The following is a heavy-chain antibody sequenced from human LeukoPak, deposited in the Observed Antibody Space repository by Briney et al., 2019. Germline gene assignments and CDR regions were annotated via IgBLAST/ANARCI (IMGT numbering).Heavy chain of an antibody. J-gene: IGHJ4*02. CDR3: AIYSGGSCYYDY. V-gene: IGHV3-7*01. CDR1: GFTFSSYW. Sequence: GGSLRLSCAASGFTFSSYWMSWVRQAPGKGLEGVANIKQDGSEKYYVDSVKGRFTISRDNAKNSLYLQMNSLRAEDTAVYYCAIYSGGSCYYDYWGQGTLITVSS. D-gene: IGHD2-15*01. CDR2: IKQDGSEK.